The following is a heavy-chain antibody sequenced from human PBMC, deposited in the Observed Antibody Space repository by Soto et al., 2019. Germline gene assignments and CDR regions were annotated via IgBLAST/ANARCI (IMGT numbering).Heavy chain of an antibody. CDR3: ARASYLDPAFDI. Sequence: QVQLVQSGAEVKRPGASVKVSCKASGYTFTSYDFNWVRQAPGQGLEWMGWVNPNSGNTDYAQKFQGRVTMTRNTAIRTAYMELSSLRSEDTAVYYCARASYLDPAFDIWGQVTMVTVSS. J-gene: IGHJ3*02. CDR2: VNPNSGNT. D-gene: IGHD2-2*03. V-gene: IGHV1-8*01. CDR1: GYTFTSYD.